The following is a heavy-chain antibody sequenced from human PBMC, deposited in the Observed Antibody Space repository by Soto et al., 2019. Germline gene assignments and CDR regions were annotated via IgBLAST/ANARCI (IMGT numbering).Heavy chain of an antibody. J-gene: IGHJ3*01. CDR1: GFSLTSSGVG. D-gene: IGHD3-9*01. Sequence: QITLRESGPTLVKPTQTLTVTCNFSGFSLTSSGVGMGWIRQPPGKALQWLALIYWDGSKEYAPPLKTRLTVTQDTSQNQVVLTLTNVDPADTATYWCAHQRNVPSTGFYDGFDVWGQGTMVTVST. CDR3: AHQRNVPSTGFYDGFDV. V-gene: IGHV2-5*05. CDR2: IYWDGSK.